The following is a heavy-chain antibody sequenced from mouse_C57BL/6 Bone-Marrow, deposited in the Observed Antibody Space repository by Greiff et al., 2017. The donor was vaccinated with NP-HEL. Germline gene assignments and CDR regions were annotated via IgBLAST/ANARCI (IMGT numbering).Heavy chain of an antibody. D-gene: IGHD2-4*01. CDR1: GYTFTSYG. J-gene: IGHJ4*01. Sequence: VQLQQSGAELARPGASVKLSCKASGYTFTSYGISWVKQRTGQGLEWLGEIYPRSGNTYYNEKFKGKATLTADKSSSTAYMELRSLTSEDSAVYFCARSGGLRRFRSYYAMDYWGQGTSVTVSS. V-gene: IGHV1-81*01. CDR3: ARSGGLRRFRSYYAMDY. CDR2: IYPRSGNT.